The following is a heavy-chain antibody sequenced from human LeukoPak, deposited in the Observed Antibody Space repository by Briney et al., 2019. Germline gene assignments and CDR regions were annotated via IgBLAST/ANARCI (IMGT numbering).Heavy chain of an antibody. CDR2: MNPNSGNT. D-gene: IGHD3-9*01. CDR1: GYTFTSYD. V-gene: IGHV1-8*01. J-gene: IGHJ6*02. Sequence: ASVKVSCKASGYTFTSYDINWVRQATGQGLEWMGWMNPNSGNTGYAQKFQGRVTMTRNTSISTAYMELSSLRSEDTAVYYCARGGRGRYFDWLKIYYYGMDVWGQGTTVTVSS. CDR3: ARGGRGRYFDWLKIYYYGMDV.